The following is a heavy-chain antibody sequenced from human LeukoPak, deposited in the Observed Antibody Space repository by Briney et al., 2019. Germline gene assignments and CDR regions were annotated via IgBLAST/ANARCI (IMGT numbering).Heavy chain of an antibody. D-gene: IGHD3-10*01. V-gene: IGHV4-28*01. CDR1: GYSITSSSW. CDR3: ARKENVYYYFDY. J-gene: IGHJ4*02. Sequence: SDTLSLTCAVSGYSITSSSWWGWIRQPPGKGLEWIGYIYHSGTTYYNPSLQSRVTMSVDTSKNQFSLKLSSVTAVDTAVYYCARKENVYYYFDYWGRGTLVTVSS. CDR2: IYHSGTT.